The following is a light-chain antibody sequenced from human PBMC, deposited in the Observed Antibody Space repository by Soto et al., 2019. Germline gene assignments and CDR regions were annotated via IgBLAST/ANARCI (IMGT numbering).Light chain of an antibody. V-gene: IGKV2D-29*02. Sequence: DVVMTQTPLSLSVAPGQPASISCKSSQSLLHITGEPFLFWYLQKPGQSPQLLVYEVSTRVFGVPDRFSGSGSGTDFTLAISRVETDDVGIYSCMQSTQLPPTFGQGTRLGI. CDR3: MQSTQLPPT. CDR1: QSLLHITGEPF. J-gene: IGKJ5*01. CDR2: EVS.